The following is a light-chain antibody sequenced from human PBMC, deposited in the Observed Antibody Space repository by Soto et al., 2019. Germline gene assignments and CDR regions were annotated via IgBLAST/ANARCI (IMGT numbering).Light chain of an antibody. CDR3: QQRSNWWT. CDR1: QSFSSSD. V-gene: IGKV3D-20*02. J-gene: IGKJ1*01. CDR2: GAS. Sequence: EIVLTQSSGTLYLSPGDRGTLFCRASQSFSSSDLAWYQQKPCQAPRLLIYGASNRATGIPARFNVSGSGTDFTLSIRSIEPEDFAVYDCQQRSNWWTFGQGTKV.